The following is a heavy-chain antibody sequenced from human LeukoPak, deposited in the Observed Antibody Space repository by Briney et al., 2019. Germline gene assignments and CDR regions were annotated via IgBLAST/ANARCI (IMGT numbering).Heavy chain of an antibody. Sequence: LPGGSLRLSCVASGFTFSTYWMHWVRLAPGKGLVWVARVKNDGTITSYVDSVKGRLTISRDNAKNTLYLQMNSLRVEDTAVYFCARGDYTDVWGKGTTVTVSS. J-gene: IGHJ6*03. CDR1: GFTFSTYW. CDR3: ARGDYTDV. CDR2: VKNDGTIT. V-gene: IGHV3-74*01.